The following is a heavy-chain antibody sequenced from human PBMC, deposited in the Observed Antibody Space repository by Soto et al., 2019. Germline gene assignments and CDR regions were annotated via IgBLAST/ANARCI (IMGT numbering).Heavy chain of an antibody. V-gene: IGHV1-18*04. Sequence: QLVQSGDEVKKPGASVKVSCRASGYIFNSVGISWLRQVPGQGLEWMGWVSTYSEHTKSVQKFQDRVTLTADKSTSTVHMELMSLRSADTAVYYCARHLNVNNVLGFDSWGQGTLVTGSS. CDR1: GYIFNSVG. CDR2: VSTYSEHT. D-gene: IGHD1-1*01. J-gene: IGHJ4*02. CDR3: ARHLNVNNVLGFDS.